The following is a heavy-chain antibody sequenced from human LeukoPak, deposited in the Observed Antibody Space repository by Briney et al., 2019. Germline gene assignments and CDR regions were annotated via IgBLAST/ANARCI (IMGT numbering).Heavy chain of an antibody. D-gene: IGHD1-26*01. Sequence: SGGSLRLSCAASGFTFSSYSMNWVRQAPGKGLEWVSSISSSSYIYYADSVKGRFTISRDNAKNSLYLQMNSLRAEDTAVYYCARDLSSEWELLGGVYYFDYWGQGTLVTVSS. CDR2: ISSSSYI. J-gene: IGHJ4*02. V-gene: IGHV3-21*01. CDR1: GFTFSSYS. CDR3: ARDLSSEWELLGGVYYFDY.